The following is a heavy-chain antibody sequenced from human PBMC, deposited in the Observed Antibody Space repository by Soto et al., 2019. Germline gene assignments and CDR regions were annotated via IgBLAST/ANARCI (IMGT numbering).Heavy chain of an antibody. CDR2: IYYTGST. V-gene: IGHV4-39*02. CDR1: GASISSDGAY. Sequence: QLQLQESGPGLVKPSETLSLTCSVSGASISSDGAYWGWIRQPPGKGLEWIGNIYYTGSTYYSSSLKSRITISVDTSKNQFSLKLNSGPAADTSVYYCAGEERLNSGFDFWGQGTLITVSS. D-gene: IGHD1-1*01. CDR3: AGEERLNSGFDF. J-gene: IGHJ4*02.